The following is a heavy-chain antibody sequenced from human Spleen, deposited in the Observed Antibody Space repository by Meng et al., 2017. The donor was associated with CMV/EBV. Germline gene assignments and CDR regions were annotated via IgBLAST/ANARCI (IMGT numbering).Heavy chain of an antibody. V-gene: IGHV4-39*07. D-gene: IGHD2-15*01. CDR1: GNSISSSSYY. CDR3: ARDRRDYCRGGNCFSVGLDS. CDR2: IYYSGYT. Sequence: SETLSLTCTVSGNSISSSSYYWAWIRQPPGKGLEWIATIYYSGYTYYNASLKSRVTISIDTSKNQFSLKLSSVTAADTAIYYCARDRRDYCRGGNCFSVGLDSWGQGRLVTVSS. J-gene: IGHJ4*02.